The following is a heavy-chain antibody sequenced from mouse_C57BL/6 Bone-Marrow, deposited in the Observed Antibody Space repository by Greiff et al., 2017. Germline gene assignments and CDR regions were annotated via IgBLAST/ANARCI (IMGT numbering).Heavy chain of an antibody. Sequence: QVQLQQSGAELVKPGASVKISCKASGYAFSSYWMNWVKQRPGKGLEWIGQIYPGDGDTNYNGKFKGKATLTADKSSSTTYMQLRSLTSEDSAVYFCARRGYSKPLYAMDYWGQGTSVTVSS. J-gene: IGHJ4*01. CDR2: IYPGDGDT. V-gene: IGHV1-80*01. D-gene: IGHD2-5*01. CDR3: ARRGYSKPLYAMDY. CDR1: GYAFSSYW.